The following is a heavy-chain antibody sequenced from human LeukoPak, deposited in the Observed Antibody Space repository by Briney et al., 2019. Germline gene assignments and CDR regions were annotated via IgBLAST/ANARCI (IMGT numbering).Heavy chain of an antibody. CDR1: GFTFSSYA. J-gene: IGHJ4*02. CDR2: ISSSSNTI. CDR3: ARGYSYGFDY. V-gene: IGHV3-48*01. Sequence: GGSLRLSCAASGFTFSSYAMNWVRQAPGKGPEWVSYISSSSNTIYYADSVKGRFTISRDNAKNSLYLQMNSLRAEDTAVYYCARGYSYGFDYWGQGTLVTVSS. D-gene: IGHD5-18*01.